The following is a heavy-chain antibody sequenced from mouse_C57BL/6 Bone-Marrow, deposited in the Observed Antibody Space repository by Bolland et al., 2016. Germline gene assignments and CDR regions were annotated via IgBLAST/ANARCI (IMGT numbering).Heavy chain of an antibody. J-gene: IGHJ3*01. D-gene: IGHD1-1*02. CDR3: ARGLAMDY. Sequence: GNIYPSDSETHYNQKFKDKATLTVDKSSSTAYKQLSSLTSEDSAVYYCARGLAMDYWGQGTLV. V-gene: IGHV1-61*01. CDR2: IYPSDSET.